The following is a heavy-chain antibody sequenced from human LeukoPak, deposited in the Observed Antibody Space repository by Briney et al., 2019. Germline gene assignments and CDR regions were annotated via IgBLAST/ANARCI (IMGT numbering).Heavy chain of an antibody. J-gene: IGHJ4*02. D-gene: IGHD5-12*01. V-gene: IGHV4-39*07. CDR2: IYYSGST. Sequence: SETLSLTCTVSGGSISSSSYYWGWIRQPPGKGLEWIGSIYYSGSTYYNPSLKSRVTISLDTSKNQFSLKLSSVTAADTAVYYCARSSATISNFDYWGQGTLVTVSS. CDR3: ARSSATISNFDY. CDR1: GGSISSSSYY.